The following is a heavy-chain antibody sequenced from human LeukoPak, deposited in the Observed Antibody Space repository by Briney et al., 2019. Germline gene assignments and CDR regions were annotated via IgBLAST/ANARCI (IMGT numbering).Heavy chain of an antibody. V-gene: IGHV3-21*01. CDR3: ARDRKRSGYYTFDY. Sequence: PGGSLRLSCAASGFTFSSYSMNWVRQAPGKGLEWVSSISSSSSYIYYADSVKGRFTISRDNSKNTLYLQMNSLRAEDTAVYYCARDRKRSGYYTFDYWGQGTLVTVSS. CDR2: ISSSSSYI. CDR1: GFTFSSYS. J-gene: IGHJ4*02. D-gene: IGHD3-22*01.